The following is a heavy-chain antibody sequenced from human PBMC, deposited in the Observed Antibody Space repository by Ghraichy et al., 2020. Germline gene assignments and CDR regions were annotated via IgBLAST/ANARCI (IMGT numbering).Heavy chain of an antibody. Sequence: SETLSLTCTVSGGSISSYYWSWIRQPPGKGLEWIGYIYTSGSTNYNPSLKSRVTISVDTSKNQFSLKLSSVTAADTAVYYCARRLSSSGWYLLDYWGQGTLVTVSS. V-gene: IGHV4-4*09. CDR2: IYTSGST. D-gene: IGHD6-19*01. CDR3: ARRLSSSGWYLLDY. CDR1: GGSISSYY. J-gene: IGHJ4*02.